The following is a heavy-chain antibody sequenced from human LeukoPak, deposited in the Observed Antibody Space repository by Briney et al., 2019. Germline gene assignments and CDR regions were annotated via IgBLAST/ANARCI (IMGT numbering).Heavy chain of an antibody. CDR2: IYYSGHT. V-gene: IGHV4-39*01. J-gene: IGHJ4*02. CDR3: AAPSGSTYYSPFDF. Sequence: SETLSLTCTVSGASITSSNHYWGWIRQPPGKALEWIGNIYYSGHTSYTLSLKSRVFISVDTSKNQFSLRLTSVSAADTAVYYCAAPSGSTYYSPFDFWGQGTTVSVSS. CDR1: GASITSSNHY. D-gene: IGHD1-26*01.